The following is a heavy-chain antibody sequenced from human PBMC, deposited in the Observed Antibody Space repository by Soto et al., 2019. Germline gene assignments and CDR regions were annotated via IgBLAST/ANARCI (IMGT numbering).Heavy chain of an antibody. V-gene: IGHV1-18*01. J-gene: IGHJ6*02. D-gene: IGHD2-15*01. CDR1: GYSFTTYS. CDR2: ISPYNGDT. Sequence: QVQLVQSGAEVKKPGASVKVSCKASGYSFTTYSLSWVRQAPGQGLEWMGWISPYNGDTKYTQKFQGRVTMTTDTSPTKAHMDPRSLRSDDTAVYYCARVADIVLIPGGLDVWGQGTTVTVSS. CDR3: ARVADIVLIPGGLDV.